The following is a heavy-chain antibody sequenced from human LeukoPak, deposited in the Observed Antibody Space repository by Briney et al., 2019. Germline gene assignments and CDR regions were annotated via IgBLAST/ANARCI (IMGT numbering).Heavy chain of an antibody. Sequence: GGSLRLSCGASGLTFSTYSMNWVRQAPGKGLGWVSYISSDSGTIYYADSVKGRFTISRDNAKNSLYLQMNSLRAEHTAVYYCARAAQPGFDPWGQGTLVTVSS. CDR1: GLTFSTYS. V-gene: IGHV3-48*01. CDR2: ISSDSGTI. J-gene: IGHJ5*02. D-gene: IGHD1-14*01. CDR3: ARAAQPGFDP.